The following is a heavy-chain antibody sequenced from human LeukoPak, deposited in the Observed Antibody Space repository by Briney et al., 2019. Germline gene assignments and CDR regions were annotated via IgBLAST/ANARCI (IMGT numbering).Heavy chain of an antibody. V-gene: IGHV1-46*01. J-gene: IGHJ4*02. CDR3: ARITNSRSDY. D-gene: IGHD1-1*01. CDR2: INPNGGST. Sequence: ASVKVSCKASGYTFTSYYMHWVRQAPGQGLEWMGIINPNGGSTSSAQKFQGRVTMTRDTSTSTVYMELSRLGSEDTAVYYCARITNSRSDYWGQGTLVTVSS. CDR1: GYTFTSYY.